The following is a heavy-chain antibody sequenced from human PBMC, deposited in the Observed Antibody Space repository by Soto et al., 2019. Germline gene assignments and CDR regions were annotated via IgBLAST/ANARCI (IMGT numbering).Heavy chain of an antibody. Sequence: GASVKVSCKASVGTFSSYAISWVRQAPGQGLEWMGGIIPIFGTANYAQKFQGRVTITADESTSTAYMELSSLRSEDTAVYYCARDSPLSFGYSYGYANWFDPWGQGTLVTVSS. CDR1: VGTFSSYA. J-gene: IGHJ5*02. D-gene: IGHD5-18*01. CDR2: IIPIFGTA. V-gene: IGHV1-69*13. CDR3: ARDSPLSFGYSYGYANWFDP.